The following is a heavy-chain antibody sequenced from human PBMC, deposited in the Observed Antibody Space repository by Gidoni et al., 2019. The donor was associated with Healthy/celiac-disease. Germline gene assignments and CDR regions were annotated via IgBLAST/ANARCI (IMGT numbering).Heavy chain of an antibody. D-gene: IGHD5-12*01. Sequence: PAPGKGLEWVGRIKSKTDGGTTDYAAPVKGRFTISRDDSKNTLYLQMNSLKTEDTAVYYCTTYDYGVTPYWGQGTLVTVSS. CDR2: IKSKTDGGTT. J-gene: IGHJ4*02. CDR3: TTYDYGVTPY. V-gene: IGHV3-15*07.